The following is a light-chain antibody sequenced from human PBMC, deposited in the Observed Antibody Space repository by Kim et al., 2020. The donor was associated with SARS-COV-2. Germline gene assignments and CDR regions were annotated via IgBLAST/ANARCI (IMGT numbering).Light chain of an antibody. CDR2: DTR. Sequence: PGWTGTLPCDSRTGPVTSDNWPYWFQQKPGQAPRTLIYDTRSKPSWTPARFSGSLLGGKAALTLSGAQPEDGADYYCLLSESGTAVFGGGTQLTVL. J-gene: IGLJ2*01. CDR3: LLSESGTAV. V-gene: IGLV7-46*01. CDR1: TGPVTSDNW.